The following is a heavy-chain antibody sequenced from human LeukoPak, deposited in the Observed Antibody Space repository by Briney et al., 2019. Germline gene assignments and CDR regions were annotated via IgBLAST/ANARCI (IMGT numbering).Heavy chain of an antibody. CDR3: ARERYCSGVSCHDDFDI. CDR2: ISSSSSYT. J-gene: IGHJ3*02. D-gene: IGHD2-15*01. CDR1: GFTFSDYY. Sequence: GGSLRLSCAASGFTFSDYYMSWIRQAPGRGLEWVSYISSSSSYTTYADSVKGRFTISRDNAKHSLYLQMNSLRAEDTAVYYCARERYCSGVSCHDDFDIWGQGTIVTVSS. V-gene: IGHV3-11*06.